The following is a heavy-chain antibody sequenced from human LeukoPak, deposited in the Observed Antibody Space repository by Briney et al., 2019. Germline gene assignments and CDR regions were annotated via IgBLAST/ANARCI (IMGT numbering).Heavy chain of an antibody. Sequence: SETLSLTCNVSGGSISSYYWSWLRQPPGRGVGWIAYVYYTGSTYYNPSLKSRVTASLETSENQFSLKVNSVTAEDTAVYYCARVQYSYGSGYCFDYWGQGALVTVSS. V-gene: IGHV4-59*01. J-gene: IGHJ4*02. CDR3: ARVQYSYGSGYCFDY. CDR1: GGSISSYY. CDR2: VYYTGST. D-gene: IGHD5-18*01.